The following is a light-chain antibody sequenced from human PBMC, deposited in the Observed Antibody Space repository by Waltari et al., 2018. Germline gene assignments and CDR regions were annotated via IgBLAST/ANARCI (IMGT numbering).Light chain of an antibody. Sequence: QSVLTQPPSASGTPGQRVTISCSGSSSNIGSNYVYWYQQLPGTAPKLLIYKNNQRASGVPDRFSGSKSGTSASLAISGLRSEDEADYSCAAWDDSLSGVVFGGGTKLTVL. J-gene: IGLJ2*01. CDR2: KNN. CDR3: AAWDDSLSGVV. V-gene: IGLV1-47*01. CDR1: SSNIGSNY.